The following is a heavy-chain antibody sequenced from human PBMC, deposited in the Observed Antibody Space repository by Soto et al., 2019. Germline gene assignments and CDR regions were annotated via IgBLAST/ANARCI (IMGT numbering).Heavy chain of an antibody. CDR2: IYYSGST. Sequence: SETLSLTCTVSGGSISSYYWSWIRQPPGKGLEWIGYIYYSGSTNYNPSLKSRVTISVDTSKNQFSLKLSSVTAADTAVYYCARDNSGYDSYSDSYYYYMDVWGKGTTVTVSS. CDR3: ARDNSGYDSYSDSYYYYMDV. J-gene: IGHJ6*03. D-gene: IGHD5-12*01. CDR1: GGSISSYY. V-gene: IGHV4-59*01.